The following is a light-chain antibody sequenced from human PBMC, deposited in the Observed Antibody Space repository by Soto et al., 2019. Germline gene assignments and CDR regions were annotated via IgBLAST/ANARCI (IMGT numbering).Light chain of an antibody. Sequence: DIQVTKSASSLSASVGDIVTITCQASQNINNYLNWYQQKPGRAPKLLIYDASNLEAGVPSRFRGSGSGTDFTFTISRLQPEDIATYYCQQYYNLPTFGQGTRLEIK. V-gene: IGKV1-33*01. CDR3: QQYYNLPT. CDR2: DAS. CDR1: QNINNY. J-gene: IGKJ5*01.